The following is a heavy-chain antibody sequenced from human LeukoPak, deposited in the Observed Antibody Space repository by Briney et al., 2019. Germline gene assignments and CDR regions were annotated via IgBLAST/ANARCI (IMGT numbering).Heavy chain of an antibody. V-gene: IGHV3-7*01. CDR2: RKEEGGEK. CDR1: GFPLVSFE. Sequence: GGSLGLPCEALGFPLVSFELTWFGKPRGKGLEWVANRKEEGGEKNYVDSVKGRFTISRDTAKNSRYLHMNSLRVDDTPVYYCARDRGYSTFDNWGQGTLVTVSS. J-gene: IGHJ5*02. CDR3: ARDRGYSTFDN. D-gene: IGHD4-23*01.